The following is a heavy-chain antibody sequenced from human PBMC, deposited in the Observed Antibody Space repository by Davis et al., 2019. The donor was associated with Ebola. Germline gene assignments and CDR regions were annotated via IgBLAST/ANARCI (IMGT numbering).Heavy chain of an antibody. CDR3: ARDPQWELTLDL. CDR2: VSSDASHK. V-gene: IGHV3-30-3*01. CDR1: GFTFSSSA. J-gene: IGHJ5*02. D-gene: IGHD1-26*01. Sequence: GGSLRLSCAASGFTFSSSAMHWVRQAPGKGPQWVAVVSSDASHKTYAGSVKGRFIISRDNSKNTLYLQMNSLRPEDTAVYYCARDPQWELTLDLWGQGTLVTVSS.